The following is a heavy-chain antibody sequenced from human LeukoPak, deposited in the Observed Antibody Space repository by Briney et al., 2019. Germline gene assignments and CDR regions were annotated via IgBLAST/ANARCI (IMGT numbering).Heavy chain of an antibody. CDR3: ATTLNWNYSNAFDI. D-gene: IGHD1-7*01. J-gene: IGHJ3*02. CDR1: GFTFSSFA. Sequence: GGSLRLSCAASGFTFSSFAMGWVRQAPGKGLEWVSPISASGYSTNYADSVKGRFTISRDNSKNTLYLQMNSLRAEDTAVYYCATTLNWNYSNAFDIWGQGTMVTVSS. CDR2: ISASGYST. V-gene: IGHV3-23*01.